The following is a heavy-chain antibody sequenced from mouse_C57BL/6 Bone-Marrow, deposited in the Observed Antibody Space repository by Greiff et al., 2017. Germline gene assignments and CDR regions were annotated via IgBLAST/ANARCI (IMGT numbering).Heavy chain of an antibody. CDR2: ISDGGSYT. CDR1: GFTFSSYA. D-gene: IGHD1-1*01. Sequence: EVQLVESGGGLVKPGGSLKLSCAASGFTFSSYAMSWVRQTPEQRLEWVATISDGGSYTYYPDNVKGRFTISRDNANNNLYLQMGHLKSEDTAMYYCARKLRYYYAMDYWGQGTSVTVSS. J-gene: IGHJ4*01. CDR3: ARKLRYYYAMDY. V-gene: IGHV5-4*01.